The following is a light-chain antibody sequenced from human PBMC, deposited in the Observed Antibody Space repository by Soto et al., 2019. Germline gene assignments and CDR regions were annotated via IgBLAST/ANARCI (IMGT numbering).Light chain of an antibody. CDR1: SSEVAGYDY. V-gene: IGLV2-14*01. Sequence: QSALSQPTSLSASPEQSITLSCTGTSSEVAGYDYVSWYQQLPRKGHKLMIFHVHKRPSRESHRLSCSKSGNTASLTIPRLQAEDEADYYCSSYTGSSTFVFGTGTEVTGL. CDR2: HVH. J-gene: IGLJ1*01. CDR3: SSYTGSSTFV.